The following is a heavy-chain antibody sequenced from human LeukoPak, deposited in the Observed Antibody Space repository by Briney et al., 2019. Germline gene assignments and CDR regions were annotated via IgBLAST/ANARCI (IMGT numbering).Heavy chain of an antibody. D-gene: IGHD3-22*01. CDR2: IGYGGADS. V-gene: IGHV3-23*01. J-gene: IGHJ4*02. CDR3: ARESGSSGYAGYFDY. CDR1: GFTLSSYE. Sequence: AGGSLRLSCTVSGFTLSSYEMTWFRQAPGKGLEWVSSIGYGGADSHYADSVKGRFTISRDNSKNTLYLQMDSLRTEDTAVYYCARESGSSGYAGYFDYWGQGTLVTVSS.